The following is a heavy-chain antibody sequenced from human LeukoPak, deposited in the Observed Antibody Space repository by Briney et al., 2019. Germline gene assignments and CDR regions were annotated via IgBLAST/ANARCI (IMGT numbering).Heavy chain of an antibody. CDR1: GFNFTTSW. V-gene: IGHV3-74*01. Sequence: GGSLRLSCAASGFNFTTSWMNWVRQAPGKGLVWVSRIKPDGSSTTYADFVKGRVTIYRDNAQNPLYLQMNSLRADDTSVYYCARGGSPFYWGQGTLVTVSS. CDR2: IKPDGSST. D-gene: IGHD3-10*01. CDR3: ARGGSPFY. J-gene: IGHJ4*02.